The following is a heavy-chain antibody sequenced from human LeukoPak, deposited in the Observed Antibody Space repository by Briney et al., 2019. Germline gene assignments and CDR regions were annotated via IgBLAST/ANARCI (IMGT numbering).Heavy chain of an antibody. J-gene: IGHJ4*02. CDR3: ARDPPGAAAGSFDY. D-gene: IGHD6-13*01. CDR1: GFTFSSYA. Sequence: GRSLRLSCAASGFTFSSYAMHWVRQAPGKGLEWVAVISYDGSNKYYADSVKGRFTISRDNSKNTLYLQMNSLRAEDTAVYYCARDPPGAAAGSFDYWGQGTLVTVSS. CDR2: ISYDGSNK. V-gene: IGHV3-30-3*01.